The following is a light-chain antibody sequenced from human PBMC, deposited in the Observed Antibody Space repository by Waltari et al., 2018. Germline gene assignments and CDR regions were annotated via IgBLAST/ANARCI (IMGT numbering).Light chain of an antibody. Sequence: QLVLTQSPSASASLGASVQLTGTLSSGHSRNIAAWHQQQPEKGPRFLMKVNSDGSHSKGDEIPDRFSGSSSGAERYLTISTVQSEDEAVYYCQTGGHGTWVFGGGTKLTVL. J-gene: IGLJ3*02. V-gene: IGLV4-69*02. CDR1: SGHSRNI. CDR3: QTGGHGTWV. CDR2: VNSDGSH.